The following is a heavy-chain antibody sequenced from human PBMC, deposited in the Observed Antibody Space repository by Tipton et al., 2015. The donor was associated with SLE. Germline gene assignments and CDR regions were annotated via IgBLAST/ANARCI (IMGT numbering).Heavy chain of an antibody. CDR1: GGSISSGGYY. J-gene: IGHJ4*02. CDR3: AGALDTTMGPFDC. CDR2: TYYSGSP. D-gene: IGHD5-18*01. Sequence: TLSLTCNVSGGSISSGGYYWSWIRQHPGKGLEWIGYTYYSGSPYYNPSLKSRVTISLDTSKNQFSLNLNSVTAADTAVYYCAGALDTTMGPFDCWGQGTLVTVSS. V-gene: IGHV4-31*03.